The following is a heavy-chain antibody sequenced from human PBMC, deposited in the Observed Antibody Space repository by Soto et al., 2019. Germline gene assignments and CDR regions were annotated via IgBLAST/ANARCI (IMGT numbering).Heavy chain of an antibody. CDR3: ARGPKASIYYDILTGSQGTYYFDY. CDR2: INHSGST. D-gene: IGHD3-9*01. J-gene: IGHJ4*02. V-gene: IGHV4-34*01. Sequence: SETLSLTCAVYGGSFSGYYWSWIRQPPGKGLEWIGEINHSGSTNYNPSLKSRVTISVDTSKNQFSLKLSSVTAADTAVYYCARGPKASIYYDILTGSQGTYYFDYWGQGTLVTVSS. CDR1: GGSFSGYY.